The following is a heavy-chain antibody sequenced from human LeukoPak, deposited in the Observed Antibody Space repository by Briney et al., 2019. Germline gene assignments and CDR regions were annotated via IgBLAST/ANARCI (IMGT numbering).Heavy chain of an antibody. D-gene: IGHD6-19*01. CDR2: IYTSGST. Sequence: SETLSLTCTVSGGSISSYYWSWIRQPAGKGLEWIGRIYTSGSTYYNPSLKSRVTISVDTPKNQFSLKLSSVTAADTAIYYCPRAISGSYISSGWPRAAFDIWGQGTMVTVSS. V-gene: IGHV4-4*07. CDR3: PRAISGSYISSGWPRAAFDI. CDR1: GGSISSYY. J-gene: IGHJ3*02.